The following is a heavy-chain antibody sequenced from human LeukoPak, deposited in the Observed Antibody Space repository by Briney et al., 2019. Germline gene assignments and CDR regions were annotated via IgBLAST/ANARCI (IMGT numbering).Heavy chain of an antibody. D-gene: IGHD6-19*01. J-gene: IGHJ5*02. CDR3: ARDSSGWYHWFDP. CDR2: IRYDGSNK. V-gene: IGHV3-30*02. CDR1: GFTFRSYE. Sequence: GGSLRLSCAASGFTFRSYEMNWVRQAPGKGLEWVAFIRYDGSNKYYADSVKGRFTISRDNSKNTLYLQMNSLRAEDTAVYYCARDSSGWYHWFDPWGQGTLVTVSS.